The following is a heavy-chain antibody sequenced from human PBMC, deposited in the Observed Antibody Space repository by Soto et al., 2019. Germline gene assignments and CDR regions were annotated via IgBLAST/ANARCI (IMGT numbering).Heavy chain of an antibody. Sequence: PGGSLRCSCEASGFSFSTYSMHWVRQGPGKGLEWVSSIGRRSDIYYADSVKGRFTISRDNAKSSVSLQMNSLRDEDTAAYYCAREEPAWPLAYGLDVWGQGTTVTVSS. CDR3: AREEPAWPLAYGLDV. V-gene: IGHV3-21*01. CDR2: IGRRSDI. J-gene: IGHJ6*02. CDR1: GFSFSTYS.